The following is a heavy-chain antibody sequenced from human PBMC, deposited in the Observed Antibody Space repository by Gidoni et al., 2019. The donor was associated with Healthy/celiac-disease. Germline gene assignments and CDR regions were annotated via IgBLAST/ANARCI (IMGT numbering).Heavy chain of an antibody. J-gene: IGHJ4*02. D-gene: IGHD6-6*01. CDR3: ARQGGSSPFDY. CDR2: IYYSGST. V-gene: IGHV4-59*08. CDR1: GGSISSYY. Sequence: QVQLQESGPGLVKPSETLSLTCPVPGGSISSYYWSWIRQPPGKGLEWIGYIYYSGSTNYNPSLKSRVTISVDTSKNQFSLKLSSVTAADTAVYYCARQGGSSPFDYWGQGTLVTVSS.